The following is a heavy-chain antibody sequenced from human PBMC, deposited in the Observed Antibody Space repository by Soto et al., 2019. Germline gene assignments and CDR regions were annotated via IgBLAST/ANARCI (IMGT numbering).Heavy chain of an antibody. J-gene: IGHJ6*02. D-gene: IGHD3-9*01. CDR2: IDPSDSYT. V-gene: IGHV5-10-1*01. Sequence: GESLKISCKGSGYSFTSYWSSWVRQMPGKGLEWMGRIDPSDSYTNYSPSFQGHVTISADKSISTAYLQWSSLKASDTAMYYCARDYDILTGFKSPRYYYYYCMDVWGQGTTVTVSS. CDR1: GYSFTSYW. CDR3: ARDYDILTGFKSPRYYYYYCMDV.